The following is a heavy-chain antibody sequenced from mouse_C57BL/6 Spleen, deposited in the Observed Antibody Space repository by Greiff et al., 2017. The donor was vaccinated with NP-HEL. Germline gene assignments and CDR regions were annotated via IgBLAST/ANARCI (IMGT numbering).Heavy chain of an antibody. CDR3: AKGSFVSKD. J-gene: IGHJ2*01. V-gene: IGHV1-82*01. CDR2: IYPGGGDT. Sequence: QVQLQQSGPELVKPGASVKISCKASGYTFTSSWMNWVKQRPGQGLEWIGRIYPGGGDTNYNGKFKGKATLTADKSSSTAYMQLSSLTSEDSAVYFCAKGSFVSKDWGQGTTVTVAS. CDR1: GYTFTSSW. D-gene: IGHD3-2*02.